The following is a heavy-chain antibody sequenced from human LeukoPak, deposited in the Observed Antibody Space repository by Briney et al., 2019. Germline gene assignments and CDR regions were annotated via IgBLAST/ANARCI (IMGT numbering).Heavy chain of an antibody. CDR2: IIPIFGTA. Sequence: SVKVSCKASGGTFSSYAISWVRQAPGQGLEWMGGIIPIFGTANYAQKFQGRVTITADESTSTAYMELSSLRSEDTAVYYCARTIVVVVAATIDYYYGMDVWAQGTTVTVSS. J-gene: IGHJ6*02. CDR3: ARTIVVVVAATIDYYYGMDV. D-gene: IGHD2-15*01. V-gene: IGHV1-69*13. CDR1: GGTFSSYA.